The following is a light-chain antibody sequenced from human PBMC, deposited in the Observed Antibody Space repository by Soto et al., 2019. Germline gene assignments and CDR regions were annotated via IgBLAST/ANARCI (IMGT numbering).Light chain of an antibody. Sequence: EIPLTQSPSSLAASVGDRLTLTCRASRNVSIYLNWYQHKPGKGPTLLIHATSNLQIGVPSHFSGSGSGTEFTLTSSSLEPEDFGTYYCQQSYKMPSFGQGTRLVIK. CDR3: QQSYKMPS. V-gene: IGKV1-39*01. J-gene: IGKJ5*01. CDR1: RNVSIY. CDR2: ATS.